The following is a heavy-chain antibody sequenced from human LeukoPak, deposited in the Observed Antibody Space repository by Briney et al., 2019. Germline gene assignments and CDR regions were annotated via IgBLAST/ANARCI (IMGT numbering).Heavy chain of an antibody. CDR1: GGSFSGYY. V-gene: IGHV4-34*01. D-gene: IGHD3-10*01. CDR2: INHSGST. J-gene: IGHJ4*02. CDR3: AKDPDFYGSGSYPTVFDY. Sequence: SETLSLTCAVYGGSFSGYYWSWIRQPPGKGLEWIGEINHSGSTNYNPSLKSRVTISVDTSKNQFSLKLSSVTAADTAVYYCAKDPDFYGSGSYPTVFDYWGQGTLVTVSS.